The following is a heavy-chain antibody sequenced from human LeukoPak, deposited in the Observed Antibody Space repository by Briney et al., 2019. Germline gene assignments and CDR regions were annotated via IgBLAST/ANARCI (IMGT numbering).Heavy chain of an antibody. CDR3: ARRGIAATHYYFDY. CDR1: GFTFSSFS. J-gene: IGHJ4*02. D-gene: IGHD2-15*01. V-gene: IGHV3-21*01. Sequence: GGSLRLSWEASGFTFSSFSMNWVRQPPGKGLDWFSSISSSSSYIYYADSVKGRFTISRDNAKNSLYLQMDSLRAEDTAVYYCARRGIAATHYYFDYWGQGTLVTVSS. CDR2: ISSSSSYI.